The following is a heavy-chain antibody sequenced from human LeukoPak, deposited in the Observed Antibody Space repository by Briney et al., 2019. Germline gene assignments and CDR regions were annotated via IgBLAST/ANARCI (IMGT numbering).Heavy chain of an antibody. V-gene: IGHV4-59*01. CDR1: IDSFSNYH. CDR2: IYYTET. J-gene: IGHJ4*02. D-gene: IGHD7-27*01. CDR3: ATRKLGNDY. Sequence: SETLSLTCAVYIDSFSNYHWNWIRQSPGKGLEWIGYIYYTETSYNPSLKSRVTISADTSKNQFSLKLYSVTAADTAVYYCATRKLGNDYWGQGTLVTVSS.